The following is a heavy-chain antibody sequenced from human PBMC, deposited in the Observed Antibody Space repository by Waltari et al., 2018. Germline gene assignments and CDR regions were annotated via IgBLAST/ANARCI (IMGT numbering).Heavy chain of an antibody. CDR1: GFTFVRYT. J-gene: IGHJ3*02. Sequence: EVQRVEFGGGLVRPGGSLNLSWAASGFTFVRYTCNGFRQAPGKGLEWVSYISSSSSTIYYADSVKGRFTISRDNAKNSLYLQMNSLRAEDTAVYYCAPIASWYFDAFDIWGQGTMVTVSS. CDR3: APIASWYFDAFDI. CDR2: ISSSSSTI. D-gene: IGHD6-13*01. V-gene: IGHV3-48*04.